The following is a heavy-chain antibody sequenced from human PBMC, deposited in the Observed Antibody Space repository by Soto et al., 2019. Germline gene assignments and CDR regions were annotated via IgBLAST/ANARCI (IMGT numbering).Heavy chain of an antibody. CDR3: ARVDGDSVYYYYYGMDV. CDR2: INPSGGST. D-gene: IGHD4-17*01. J-gene: IGHJ6*02. Sequence: ASVKVSCKASGYTFTSYYMHWVRQAPGQGLKWMGIINPSGGSTSYAQKFQGRVTMTRDTSTSTVYMELSSLRSEDTAVYYCARVDGDSVYYYYYGMDVWGQGTTVTVSS. CDR1: GYTFTSYY. V-gene: IGHV1-46*01.